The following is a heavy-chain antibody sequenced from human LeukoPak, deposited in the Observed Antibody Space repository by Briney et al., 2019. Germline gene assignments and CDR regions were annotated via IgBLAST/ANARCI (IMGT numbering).Heavy chain of an antibody. Sequence: ASVKVSCRASGYAFTSYDINWVRQATGQGLEWMGWMNPNSGNTGYAQKFQGRVTITRNTSISTAYMELSSLRSEDTAVYYCARRGTSMGPDTIWGQGTLVTVSS. J-gene: IGHJ4*02. V-gene: IGHV1-8*03. CDR1: GYAFTSYD. D-gene: IGHD3-16*01. CDR3: ARRGTSMGPDTI. CDR2: MNPNSGNT.